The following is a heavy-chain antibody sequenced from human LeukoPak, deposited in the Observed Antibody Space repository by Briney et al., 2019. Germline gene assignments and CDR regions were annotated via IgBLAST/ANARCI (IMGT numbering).Heavy chain of an antibody. V-gene: IGHV3-30*04. CDR2: ISYDGSNK. Sequence: GGSLRLSCAASGFTFSSYAMHWVRQAPGKGLEWVAVISYDGSNKYYADSVKGRFTISRDNSKNTLYLQMNSLRAEDTAVYYCARGYSRYFQHWGQGTLVTVSS. D-gene: IGHD2-15*01. CDR3: ARGYSRYFQH. CDR1: GFTFSSYA. J-gene: IGHJ1*01.